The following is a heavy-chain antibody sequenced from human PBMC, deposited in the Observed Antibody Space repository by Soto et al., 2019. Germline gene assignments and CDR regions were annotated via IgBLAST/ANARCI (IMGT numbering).Heavy chain of an antibody. Sequence: ASVKVSCKASGYTFTSYGISWVRQAPGQGLEWMGWISAYNGNTNYAQKLQGRVTMTTDTSTSTAYMELRSLRSDDTAVYYCASLRAQQLAPYDAFGIWGQGTMVTVSS. CDR3: ASLRAQQLAPYDAFGI. CDR1: GYTFTSYG. D-gene: IGHD6-13*01. CDR2: ISAYNGNT. V-gene: IGHV1-18*04. J-gene: IGHJ3*02.